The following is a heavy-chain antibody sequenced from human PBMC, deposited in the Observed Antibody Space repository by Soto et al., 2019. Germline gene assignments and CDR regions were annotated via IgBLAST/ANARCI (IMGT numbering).Heavy chain of an antibody. J-gene: IGHJ4*02. D-gene: IGHD3-10*01. CDR3: ARHLYNYGSGSYFDY. Sequence: SETLSLTCTVSGGSISTITYYWGWIRQPPGKGLGWIGTIYYSGSTYYTPSLKSRVTISVDTSTNQFSLKLNDVTAADTAVYYCARHLYNYGSGSYFDYRGQGTLVT. V-gene: IGHV4-39*01. CDR1: GGSISTITYY. CDR2: IYYSGST.